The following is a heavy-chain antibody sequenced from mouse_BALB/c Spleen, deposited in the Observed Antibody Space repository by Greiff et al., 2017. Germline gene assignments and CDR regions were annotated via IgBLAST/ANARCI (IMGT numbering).Heavy chain of an antibody. V-gene: IGHV1S137*01. CDR3: ARVNYDAYYFDY. CDR1: GYTFTDYA. Sequence: QVQLQQSGAELVRPGVSVKISCKGSGYTFTDYAMHWVKQSHAKSLEWIGVISTYYGDASYNQKFKGKATMTVDKSSSTAYMELARLTSEDSAIYYCARVNYDAYYFDYWGQGTTLTVSS. CDR2: ISTYYGDA. D-gene: IGHD2-4*01. J-gene: IGHJ2*01.